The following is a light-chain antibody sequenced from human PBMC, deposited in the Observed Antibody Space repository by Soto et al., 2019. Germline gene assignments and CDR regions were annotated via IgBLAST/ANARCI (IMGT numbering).Light chain of an antibody. CDR1: QSVSSSF. Sequence: EHVFKPASSIPSFFSGEKTHLSLTGSQSVSSSFLDWYQQKPGQAPRLLIYGASSRATGIPDRFSGSGSGTDFTLTISRLEPEDFAVYYCQQYGSSPSALTFGGGTKVDIK. CDR2: GAS. V-gene: IGKV3-20*01. J-gene: IGKJ4*01. CDR3: QQYGSSPSALT.